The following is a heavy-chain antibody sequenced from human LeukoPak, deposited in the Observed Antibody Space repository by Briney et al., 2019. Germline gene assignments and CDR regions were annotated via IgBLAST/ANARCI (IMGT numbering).Heavy chain of an antibody. CDR2: IYHSGST. D-gene: IGHD2-2*01. CDR1: GYSISRGYY. J-gene: IGHJ4*02. V-gene: IGHV4-38-2*02. Sequence: SETLSLTCTVSGYSISRGYYWGWIRQPPGKGREWIGTIYHSGSTYYNPSLKSRVTIPADTSKNQFSLKLTSVTAADTAVYYCARVRGYCSSTICYRYYFDYWGQGTLVTVSS. CDR3: ARVRGYCSSTICYRYYFDY.